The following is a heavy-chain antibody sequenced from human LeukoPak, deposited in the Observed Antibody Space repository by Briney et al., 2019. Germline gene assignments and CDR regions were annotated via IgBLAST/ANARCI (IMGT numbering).Heavy chain of an antibody. Sequence: GGSLRLSCAASGFTFSSYWMHWVRQAPGKGLVWVSRINSDGSSTSYADSVKGRFTISRDNAKNTPYLQMNSLRAEDTAVYYCARSPRRIIVGATHFDYWGQGTLVTVSS. J-gene: IGHJ4*02. CDR1: GFTFSSYW. CDR3: ARSPRRIIVGATHFDY. D-gene: IGHD1-26*01. V-gene: IGHV3-74*01. CDR2: INSDGSST.